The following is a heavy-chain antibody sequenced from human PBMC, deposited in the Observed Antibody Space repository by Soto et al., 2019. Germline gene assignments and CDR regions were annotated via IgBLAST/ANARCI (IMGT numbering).Heavy chain of an antibody. CDR2: IDWDDDK. Sequence: ESGPTLVNPTQTLTLTCTFSGFSPTTSGMCVSWIRQPPGKALEWLARIDWDDDKFYKTSLKTRLTISKDSSKNQVVLTMTNMDPVDTATYYCARMFHCSGGTCPFDYWGQGALVTVS. D-gene: IGHD2-15*01. J-gene: IGHJ4*02. CDR1: GFSPTTSGMC. V-gene: IGHV2-70*17. CDR3: ARMFHCSGGTCPFDY.